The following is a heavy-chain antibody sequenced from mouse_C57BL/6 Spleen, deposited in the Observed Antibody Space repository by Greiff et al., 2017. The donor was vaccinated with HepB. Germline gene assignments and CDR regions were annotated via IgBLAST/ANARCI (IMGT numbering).Heavy chain of an antibody. D-gene: IGHD1-1*01. CDR2: IDPNSGGT. CDR1: GYTFTSYW. Sequence: QVQLQQPGAELVKPGASVKLSCKASGYTFTSYWMHWVKQRPGRGLEWIGRIDPNSGGTKYNEKFKSKATLTVDKPSSTAYMQLSSLTSEDSAVYYCARGPYGSSYDWYFDVWGTGTTVTVSA. CDR3: ARGPYGSSYDWYFDV. J-gene: IGHJ1*03. V-gene: IGHV1-72*01.